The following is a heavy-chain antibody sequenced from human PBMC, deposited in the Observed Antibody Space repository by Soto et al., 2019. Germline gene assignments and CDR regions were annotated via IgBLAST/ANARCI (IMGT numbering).Heavy chain of an antibody. J-gene: IGHJ4*02. V-gene: IGHV4-4*02. Sequence: PSETLSLTCAVPGASISSGNWWTWVRQTPQRGLEYIGEIFHDGTANYYPSFQKRVAVSVDTSKNQFSLNLTSVTAADTAIYFCARLVYDTRLNYMYFDFWGQGALVTVSS. CDR3: ARLVYDTRLNYMYFDF. CDR2: IFHDGTA. CDR1: GASISSGNW. D-gene: IGHD3-22*01.